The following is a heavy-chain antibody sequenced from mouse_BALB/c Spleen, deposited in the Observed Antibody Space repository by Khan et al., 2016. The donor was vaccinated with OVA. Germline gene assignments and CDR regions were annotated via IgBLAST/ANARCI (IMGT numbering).Heavy chain of an antibody. J-gene: IGHJ3*01. CDR3: ARGYFGNYDFAY. Sequence: QVQLQQSGAELAKPGASVKLSCRTSGYTFTNYWIQWVKQRPGQGLGWIGEIFPGTGTTYYNENFKGKATLTIDTSSRTVYMLLSSLTSEDSAVYFCARGYFGNYDFAYWGQGTLVTVSA. CDR1: GYTFTNYW. D-gene: IGHD2-1*01. CDR2: IFPGTGTT. V-gene: IGHV1S132*01.